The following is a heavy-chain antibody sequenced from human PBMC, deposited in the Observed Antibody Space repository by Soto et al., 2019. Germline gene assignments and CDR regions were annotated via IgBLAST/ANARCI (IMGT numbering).Heavy chain of an antibody. J-gene: IGHJ4*02. Sequence: ASVKVSCKASGYTFITYAMHWVRQAPGQRLEWMGWINAGNGNTKYSQKFQGRVSITRDTSASTAYMELSSLRSEDMAVYYCARGIIVGGWYPYYFDYWGQGTLVTVSS. CDR1: GYTFITYA. D-gene: IGHD6-19*01. CDR2: INAGNGNT. V-gene: IGHV1-3*01. CDR3: ARGIIVGGWYPYYFDY.